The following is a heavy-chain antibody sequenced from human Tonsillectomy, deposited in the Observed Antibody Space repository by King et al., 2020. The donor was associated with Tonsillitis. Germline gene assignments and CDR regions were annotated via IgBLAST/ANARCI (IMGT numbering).Heavy chain of an antibody. J-gene: IGHJ3*02. D-gene: IGHD2-21*02. V-gene: IGHV4-59*01. CDR2: LYYSGST. Sequence: VQLQESGPGLVKPSETLSLTCTVSGGSIRSYYWSWIRQPPGKGLEYIGYLYYSGSTNYNPSLKSRVTISADTSKNQFSLKLSSVTAADTAVYYCARLIRVVTASWPSDDDFFDIWGQGTMVTVSS. CDR1: GGSIRSYY. CDR3: ARLIRVVTASWPSDDDFFDI.